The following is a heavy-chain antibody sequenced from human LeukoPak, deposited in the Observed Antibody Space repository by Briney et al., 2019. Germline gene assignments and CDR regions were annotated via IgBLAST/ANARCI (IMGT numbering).Heavy chain of an antibody. CDR3: ARHLRGYDYLH. J-gene: IGHJ4*02. V-gene: IGHV4-59*08. Sequence: KTSETLSLTCTVSGGFISSNYWSWIRQPPGKGLEWIGYLYYSGRTNYNSSLKSRVTISVDTSKNQFSLNLTSVTAADTAVYYCARHLRGYDYLHWGQGTPVTVSS. D-gene: IGHD5-12*01. CDR1: GGFISSNY. CDR2: LYYSGRT.